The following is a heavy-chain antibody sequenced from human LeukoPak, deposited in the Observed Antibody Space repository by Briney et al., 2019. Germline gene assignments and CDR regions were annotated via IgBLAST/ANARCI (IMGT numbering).Heavy chain of an antibody. J-gene: IGHJ3*02. CDR2: IYYSGST. CDR1: GGSISSGGYS. V-gene: IGHV4-30-4*07. Sequence: NPSETLSLTCAVSGGSISSGGYSWSWIRQPPGKGLEWIGYIYYSGSTYYNPSLKSRVTISVDTSKNQFSLKLSSVTAADTAVYYCARGRGYCGGDCYSSDAFDIWGQGTMVTVSS. D-gene: IGHD2-21*02. CDR3: ARGRGYCGGDCYSSDAFDI.